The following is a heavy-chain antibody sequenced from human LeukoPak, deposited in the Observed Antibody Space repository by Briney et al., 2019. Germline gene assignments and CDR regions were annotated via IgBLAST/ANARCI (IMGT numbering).Heavy chain of an antibody. Sequence: GESLRISCKGSGYSFTSYWISWVRQMPGKGLEWMGRIDLSDSYTNYSPSFQGHVTISADKSISTAYLQWSSLKASDTAMYYCARHNYYDSSGYYLQHWGQGTLVTVSS. CDR3: ARHNYYDSSGYYLQH. V-gene: IGHV5-10-1*01. D-gene: IGHD3-22*01. CDR2: IDLSDSYT. J-gene: IGHJ1*01. CDR1: GYSFTSYW.